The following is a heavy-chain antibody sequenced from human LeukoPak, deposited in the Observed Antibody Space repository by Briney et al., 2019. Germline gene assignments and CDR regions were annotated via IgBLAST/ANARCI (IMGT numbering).Heavy chain of an antibody. Sequence: PGGSLRLSCAASQFTFTNAWMSWVRQAPGKGLEWVGRIKSKTDGGTTDFAAPVKGRFSISRDDSKNTLYLQMNSLITEDTAVYYCTTGSRHLRDYWGQGTLVTVSS. V-gene: IGHV3-15*01. CDR3: TTGSRHLRDY. J-gene: IGHJ4*02. D-gene: IGHD6-19*01. CDR2: IKSKTDGGTT. CDR1: QFTFTNAW.